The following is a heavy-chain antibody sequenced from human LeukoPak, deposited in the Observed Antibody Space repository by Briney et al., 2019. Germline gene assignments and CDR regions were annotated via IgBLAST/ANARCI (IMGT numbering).Heavy chain of an antibody. Sequence: SETLSLTCAVYGGSFSGYDWTWIRQPPGKGLEWIGEINHSGSTKYNPSLKSRVTMSVDTSKNQFSLKLSSVTAADTAVYYCARRVRGVITPLDYWGQGTLVTVSS. V-gene: IGHV4-34*01. CDR2: INHSGST. CDR1: GGSFSGYD. CDR3: ARRVRGVITPLDY. D-gene: IGHD3-10*01. J-gene: IGHJ4*02.